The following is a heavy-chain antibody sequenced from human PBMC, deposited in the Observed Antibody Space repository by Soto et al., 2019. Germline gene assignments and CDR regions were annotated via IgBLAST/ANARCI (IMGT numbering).Heavy chain of an antibody. D-gene: IGHD2-15*01. CDR2: ISASGDYT. J-gene: IGHJ6*02. Sequence: QVQLVESGGGWVKPGESLRLSCIGSGFFLSNNWMTWIRQAPGKGLEWVSYISASGDYTIYADSLKGRFTISRDNARNSLWLQINSLTAEDTAVDYCARSSGCRQVGVYNYGLEVWGQGTTVIVSS. CDR3: ARSSGCRQVGVYNYGLEV. CDR1: GFFLSNNW. V-gene: IGHV3-11*06.